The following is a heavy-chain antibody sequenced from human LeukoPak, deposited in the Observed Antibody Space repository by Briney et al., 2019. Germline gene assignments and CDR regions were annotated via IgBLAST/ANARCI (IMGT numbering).Heavy chain of an antibody. D-gene: IGHD6-19*01. CDR1: GFTSSSYG. Sequence: GGSLRLSCAASGFTSSSYGMHWVRQAPGKGLEWVAVIWYDGSNKYYADSVKGRFTISRDNSKNTLYLQMNSLRAEDTAVYYCARGAVAVSWFDPWGQGTLVTVSS. CDR3: ARGAVAVSWFDP. V-gene: IGHV3-33*01. J-gene: IGHJ5*02. CDR2: IWYDGSNK.